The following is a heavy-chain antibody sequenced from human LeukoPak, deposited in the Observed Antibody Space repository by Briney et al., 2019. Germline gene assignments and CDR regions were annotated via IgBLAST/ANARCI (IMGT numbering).Heavy chain of an antibody. CDR3: AHTGRFTDY. CDR1: GGSISSSSYY. V-gene: IGHV4-39*01. CDR2: IYYSGST. D-gene: IGHD3-3*01. Sequence: SETLSLTCTVSGGSISSSSYYWGWIRQPPGKGLEWIGSIYYSGSTYYNPSLKSRVTISVDTSKNQFSLKLSSVTAADTAVYYCAHTGRFTDYWGQGTLVTVSS. J-gene: IGHJ4*02.